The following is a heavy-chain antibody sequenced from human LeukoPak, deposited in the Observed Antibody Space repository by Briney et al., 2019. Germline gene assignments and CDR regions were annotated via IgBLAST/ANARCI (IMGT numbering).Heavy chain of an antibody. V-gene: IGHV3-21*01. CDR3: ARDLVLGGSYQDFDY. CDR2: ISSSSSYI. CDR1: GFTFSSYS. D-gene: IGHD1-26*01. Sequence: GGSLRLSCAASGFTFSSYSMNWVRQAPGKGLEWVSSISSSSSYIYYADSVKGRFTISRDNAKNSLYLQMNSLRAKDTAVYYCARDLVLGGSYQDFDYWGQGTLVTVSS. J-gene: IGHJ4*02.